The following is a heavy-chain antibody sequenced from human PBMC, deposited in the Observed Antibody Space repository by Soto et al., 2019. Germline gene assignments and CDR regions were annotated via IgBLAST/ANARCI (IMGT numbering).Heavy chain of an antibody. J-gene: IGHJ4*02. CDR1: VDSISSGYY. D-gene: IGHD2-15*01. V-gene: IGHV4-38-2*01. CDR3: ARTDNAGESPY. Sequence: PSETLSLTCAVSVDSISSGYYWAWIRQPPGKKLEWIGSIYHSGTTYYNPSLRSRVTISVDTSTNQFSLKLSSVTAADSAVSYCARTDNAGESPYCGEGTLVTVS. CDR2: IYHSGTT.